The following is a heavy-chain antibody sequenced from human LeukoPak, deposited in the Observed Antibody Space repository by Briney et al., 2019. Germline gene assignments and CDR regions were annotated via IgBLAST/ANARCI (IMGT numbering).Heavy chain of an antibody. Sequence: WGSLRLSCAASGFTFSSYAMSWVRPAPGKGLEWVSAISGSGGSTYYADSVKGRFTISRDNSKNTLYLQMNSLRAEDTAVYYCAKDRATYYYDSSGFSWGQGTLVTVSS. CDR3: AKDRATYYYDSSGFS. D-gene: IGHD3-22*01. J-gene: IGHJ4*02. CDR1: GFTFSSYA. CDR2: ISGSGGST. V-gene: IGHV3-23*01.